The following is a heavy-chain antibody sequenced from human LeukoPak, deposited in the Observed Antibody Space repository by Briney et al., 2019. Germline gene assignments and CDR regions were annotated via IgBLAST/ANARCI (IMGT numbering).Heavy chain of an antibody. D-gene: IGHD3-3*01. V-gene: IGHV1-8*01. CDR3: ARGRDFGVADNWFDP. CDR1: GYTFTSYD. CDR2: MNPSSGDT. J-gene: IGHJ5*02. Sequence: GASVKVSCKASGYTFTSYDINWVRQATGQGLEYMGWMNPSSGDTGYAQKFQGRVTITRNTSISTAYMELSSLRSEDTAVYYCARGRDFGVADNWFDPWGQGTLVTVSS.